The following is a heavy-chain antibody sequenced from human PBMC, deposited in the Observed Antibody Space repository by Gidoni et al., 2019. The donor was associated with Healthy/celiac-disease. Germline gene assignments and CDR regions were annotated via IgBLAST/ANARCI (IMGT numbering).Heavy chain of an antibody. J-gene: IGHJ4*02. V-gene: IGHV7-4-1*02. D-gene: IGHD3-10*01. CDR3: ARAGVRGVIITSTDY. Sequence: PGQGLEWMGWINTNTGNPTYAQGFTGRFVFSLDTSVSTAYLQISSLKAEDTAVYYCARAGVRGVIITSTDYWGQGTLVTVSS. CDR2: INTNTGNP.